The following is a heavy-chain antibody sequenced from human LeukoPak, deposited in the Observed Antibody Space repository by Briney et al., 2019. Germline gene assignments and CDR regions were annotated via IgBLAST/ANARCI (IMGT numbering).Heavy chain of an antibody. D-gene: IGHD2-21*01. Sequence: SETLSLTCSVSGGSISSDSYYWGWIRQPPGKGLEWIGSIFYTGKSYYNPSLQSRVTMSLDTSKKQFSLKVTSMTAADTAVYYCASVYFGDLWGYFDYWGQGTLVTVSS. V-gene: IGHV4-39*07. CDR3: ASVYFGDLWGYFDY. CDR1: GGSISSDSYY. CDR2: IFYTGKS. J-gene: IGHJ4*02.